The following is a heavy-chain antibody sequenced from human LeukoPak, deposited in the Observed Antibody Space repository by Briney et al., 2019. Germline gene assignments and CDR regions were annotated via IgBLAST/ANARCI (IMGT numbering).Heavy chain of an antibody. CDR3: ATEAGSSGSAGYFDR. J-gene: IGHJ4*02. CDR1: GFTFSYSH. D-gene: IGHD3-22*01. Sequence: GESRRLSCAASGFTFSYSHMHWVRQAPGKGPEWVAVLSADGINQAYTDSVKGRFTVSRDNTKNTLYLQMNSLTHEDTALYFCATEAGSSGSAGYFDRWGQGTLVRVSS. CDR2: LSADGINQ. V-gene: IGHV3-30*04.